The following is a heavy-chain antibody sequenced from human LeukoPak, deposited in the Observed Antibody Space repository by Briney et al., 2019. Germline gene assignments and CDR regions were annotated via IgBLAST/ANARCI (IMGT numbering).Heavy chain of an antibody. V-gene: IGHV3-30-3*01. J-gene: IGHJ6*02. CDR2: ISYDGSNK. Sequence: PGGSLRLSCAASGFTFSSYAMHWVRQAPGKGLEGVAVISYDGSNKYYADSVEGLFTITRDNYKNTLYLQMNRLRDEDAVVYYWARDSLWSRVVMSYCMDLWGQGTMVTVSS. CDR3: ARDSLWSRVVMSYCMDL. D-gene: IGHD4-23*01. CDR1: GFTFSSYA.